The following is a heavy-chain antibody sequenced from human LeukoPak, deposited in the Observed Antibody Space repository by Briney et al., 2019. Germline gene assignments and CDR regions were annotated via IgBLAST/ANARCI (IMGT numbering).Heavy chain of an antibody. CDR3: ARGGRTYYDFWSGYYRAYYYYYMDV. CDR1: GGSISSSSYY. D-gene: IGHD3-3*01. CDR2: IYYSGST. Sequence: SETLSLTCTVSGGSISSSSYYWGWIRQPPGKGLEWIGSIYYSGSTYYNPSLKSRVTISVDTSKNQFSLKLSSVTAADTAVYYCARGGRTYYDFWSGYYRAYYYYYMDVWGKGTTVTVSS. J-gene: IGHJ6*03. V-gene: IGHV4-39*07.